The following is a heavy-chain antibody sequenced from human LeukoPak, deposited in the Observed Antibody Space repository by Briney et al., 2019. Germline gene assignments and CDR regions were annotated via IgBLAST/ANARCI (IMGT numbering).Heavy chain of an antibody. Sequence: GGSLRLSCAASGFTFSSYSMNWVRQAPGKGLEWVSSISGSSSYIYYADSVKGRFTISRDNSKNTLYLQMNSLRAEDTAVYYCAKDPRIDPWYMDVWGKGTTVTVSS. CDR3: AKDPRIDPWYMDV. V-gene: IGHV3-21*01. D-gene: IGHD3-22*01. CDR2: ISGSSSYI. J-gene: IGHJ6*03. CDR1: GFTFSSYS.